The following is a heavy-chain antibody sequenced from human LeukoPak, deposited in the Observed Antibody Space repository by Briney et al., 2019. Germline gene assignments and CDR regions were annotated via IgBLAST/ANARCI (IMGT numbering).Heavy chain of an antibody. CDR1: GFTFSDYY. CDR2: ISSSGSTI. D-gene: IGHD3-3*01. J-gene: IGHJ4*02. Sequence: GGSLRLSCAASGFTFSDYYMSWIRQAPGTGLEWVSYISSSGSTIYYADSVKGRFTISRDNAKNSLYLQMNSLRAEDTAVYYCARERGYDFWSGYYDPGDYWGQGTLVTVSS. V-gene: IGHV3-11*01. CDR3: ARERGYDFWSGYYDPGDY.